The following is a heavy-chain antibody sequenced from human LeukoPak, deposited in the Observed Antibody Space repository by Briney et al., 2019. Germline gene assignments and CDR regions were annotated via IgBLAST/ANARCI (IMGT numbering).Heavy chain of an antibody. CDR3: ARDLYYVSWYYFYGMDV. V-gene: IGHV3-21*01. Sequence: PGGSLRLSCAASGFTFSSYSMNWVRQAPGKGLEWVSSISSSSSYIYYADSVKGRFTISRDNAKNSLYLQMNSLRAEDTAVYYCARDLYYVSWYYFYGMDVWGQGTTVTVSS. D-gene: IGHD3-10*02. J-gene: IGHJ6*02. CDR1: GFTFSSYS. CDR2: ISSSSSYI.